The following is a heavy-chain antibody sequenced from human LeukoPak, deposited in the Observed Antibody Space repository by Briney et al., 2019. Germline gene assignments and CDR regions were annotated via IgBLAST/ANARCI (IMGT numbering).Heavy chain of an antibody. CDR2: IWYDGSNK. D-gene: IGHD6-13*01. Sequence: GGSLRLSCAASGFTFSSYGMHWVRQAPGKGLEWVAVIWYDGSNKYYADSVKGRFTISRDNAKNSLYLQMNSLRAEDTAVYYCAREHSSSWYERFYYYYMDVWGKGTTVTVSS. V-gene: IGHV3-33*01. CDR3: AREHSSSWYERFYYYYMDV. CDR1: GFTFSSYG. J-gene: IGHJ6*03.